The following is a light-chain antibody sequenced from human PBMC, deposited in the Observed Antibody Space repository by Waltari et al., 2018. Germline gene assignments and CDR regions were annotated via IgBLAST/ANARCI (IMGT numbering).Light chain of an antibody. CDR1: GSNLGAGYD. CDR3: QSYDTSLSVV. J-gene: IGLJ2*01. CDR2: GTS. V-gene: IGLV1-40*01. Sequence: QSVLPQPPSVSGAPWHTVSISCPGSGSNLGAGYDVHWYQQLPGKAPKLLIYGTSTRPPGVPDRFFGSQSGTSASLAITALQAEDEAEYYCQSYDTSLSVVFGGGTKLTVL.